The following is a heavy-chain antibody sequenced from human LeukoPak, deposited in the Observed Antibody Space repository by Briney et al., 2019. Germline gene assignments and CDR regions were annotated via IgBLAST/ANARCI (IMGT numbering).Heavy chain of an antibody. CDR1: GGSFSGYY. J-gene: IGHJ4*02. V-gene: IGHV4-34*01. D-gene: IGHD2-2*01. CDR2: INHSGST. CDR3: AKDNVPEGNRNFDF. Sequence: SETLSLTCAVYGGSFSGYYWSWIRQPPGKGLEWIGEINHSGSTNYNPSLKSRVTISVDTSKNQFSLKLSSVTAADTAVYYCAKDNVPEGNRNFDFWAQGTRVTVSS.